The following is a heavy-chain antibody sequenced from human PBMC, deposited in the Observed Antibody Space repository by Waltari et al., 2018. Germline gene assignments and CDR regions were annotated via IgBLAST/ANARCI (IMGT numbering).Heavy chain of an antibody. CDR1: GFSFSNHG. V-gene: IGHV3-30*18. CDR2: ISYDGGTK. CDR3: AKEFGGAGSSYMSYFDS. Sequence: QVLLGESGGGVVQPGRSLRLSCAASGFSFSNHGMHWVRQAPGKGREWVAVISYDGGTKYYRDSVEGRFTVSRDNSKNTMYLEMNSLRVEDTAIYYCAKEFGGAGSSYMSYFDSWGQGTLVTVSS. D-gene: IGHD3-16*01. J-gene: IGHJ4*02.